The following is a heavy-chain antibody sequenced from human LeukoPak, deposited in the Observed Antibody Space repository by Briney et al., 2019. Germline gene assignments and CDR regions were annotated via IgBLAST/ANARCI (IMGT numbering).Heavy chain of an antibody. CDR1: GFTFSSYW. CDR3: AKGGGYEAQYYYYYLDV. CDR2: INSDGSST. D-gene: IGHD5-12*01. J-gene: IGHJ6*03. V-gene: IGHV3-74*01. Sequence: GALRLSCAASGFTFSSYWMHWVRQAPGKGLVWVSRINSDGSSTSYADSVKGRFTISRDNAKNTLYLQMNSLRAEDTAVYYCAKGGGYEAQYYYYYLDVWGKGTTVTISS.